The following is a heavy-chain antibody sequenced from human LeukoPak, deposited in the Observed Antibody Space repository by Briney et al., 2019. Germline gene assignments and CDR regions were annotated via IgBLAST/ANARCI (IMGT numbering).Heavy chain of an antibody. J-gene: IGHJ4*02. Sequence: SGTLSLTCTVSGGSISSSSSFWAWIRQPPGKGLEWIGNVYYSRNTHYNPSLKSRVTISLDTSKNKFSLRLTSVTAADTAVYYCARHGLYRHYGYWGQGTLVPVFS. CDR3: ARHGLYRHYGY. CDR2: VYYSRNT. CDR1: GGSISSSSSF. V-gene: IGHV4-39*01. D-gene: IGHD3-16*01.